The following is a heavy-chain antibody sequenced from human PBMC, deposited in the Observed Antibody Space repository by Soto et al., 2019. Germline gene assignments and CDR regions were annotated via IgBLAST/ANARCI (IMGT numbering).Heavy chain of an antibody. J-gene: IGHJ4*02. V-gene: IGHV3-74*01. CDR3: ARAFRCVGGHDCYSPFAY. D-gene: IGHD2-21*02. CDR1: GFTFSSYW. CDR2: INSDGSST. Sequence: GSLRLSCAASGFTFSSYWMHWVRQAPGKGLVWVSRINSDGSSTSYADSVKGRFTISRDNAKNTVYLQMNSLRPEDTTVYYCARAFRCVGGHDCYSPFAYWXQGALVTVS.